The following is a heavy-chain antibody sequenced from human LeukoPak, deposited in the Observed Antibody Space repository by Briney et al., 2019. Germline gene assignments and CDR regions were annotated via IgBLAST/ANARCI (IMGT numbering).Heavy chain of an antibody. V-gene: IGHV1-2*02. CDR3: ARDRFYDILTGPTNS. CDR1: GYTFTGYY. CDR2: INPNSGGT. D-gene: IGHD3-9*01. Sequence: ASVKVSCKASGYTFTGYYMHWVRQAPGQGLEWMGWINPNSGGTNYAQKFQGRVTMTRDTSISAAYMELSRLRSDDTAVYYCARDRFYDILTGPTNSWGQGTLVTVSS. J-gene: IGHJ4*02.